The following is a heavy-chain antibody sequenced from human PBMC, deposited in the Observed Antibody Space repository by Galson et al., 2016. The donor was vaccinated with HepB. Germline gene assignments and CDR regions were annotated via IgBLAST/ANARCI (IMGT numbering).Heavy chain of an antibody. CDR1: GFIFSNYD. V-gene: IGHV3-13*01. D-gene: IGHD6-19*01. Sequence: SLRLSCAASGFIFSNYDMHWVRQVAGKGLDWVSCIDIAGDTYYPDSVKGRFTISRENAKSTVYLQINSLRAEDTAVYYCVRGVAGCDYWGQGTLVTVSS. CDR3: VRGVAGCDY. CDR2: IDIAGDT. J-gene: IGHJ4*02.